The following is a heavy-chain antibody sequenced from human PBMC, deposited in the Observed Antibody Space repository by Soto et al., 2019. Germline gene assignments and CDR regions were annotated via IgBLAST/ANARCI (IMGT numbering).Heavy chain of an antibody. D-gene: IGHD3-10*01. Sequence: GESLKISCKGSGYSFTSYWISWVRQMPGKGLEWMGRIDPSDSYTNYSPSFQGHVTISADKSISTAYLQWSSLKASDTAMYYCARNNYYGSGSYYNSDYYYYGMDVWGQGTTVTVSS. V-gene: IGHV5-10-1*01. J-gene: IGHJ6*02. CDR3: ARNNYYGSGSYYNSDYYYYGMDV. CDR1: GYSFTSYW. CDR2: IDPSDSYT.